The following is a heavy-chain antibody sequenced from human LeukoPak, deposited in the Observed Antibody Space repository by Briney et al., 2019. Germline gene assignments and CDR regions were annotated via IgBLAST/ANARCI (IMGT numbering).Heavy chain of an antibody. J-gene: IGHJ4*02. CDR3: AAESYDSSGLDY. CDR1: GGSISSGGYY. Sequence: PSETLSLTCTVSGGSISSGGYYWSWIRQPPGKGLEWIGYIYHSGSTYYNPSLKSRVTISVDRSKNQFSLKLSSVTAADTAVYYCAAESYDSSGLDYWGQGTLVTVSS. V-gene: IGHV4-30-2*01. D-gene: IGHD3-22*01. CDR2: IYHSGST.